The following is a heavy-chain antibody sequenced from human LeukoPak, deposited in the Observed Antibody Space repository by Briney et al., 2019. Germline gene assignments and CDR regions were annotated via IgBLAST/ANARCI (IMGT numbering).Heavy chain of an antibody. D-gene: IGHD3-22*01. Sequence: GGSLRLSCAASGFTFSSYGMHWVRQAPGKGLEWVAVIWYDGSNKYYADSVKGRFTISRDNSKNTLYLQMNSLRAEDTAVYYCPRVLLPLYGMDVWGQGTTVTVSS. CDR1: GFTFSSYG. CDR3: PRVLLPLYGMDV. J-gene: IGHJ6*02. V-gene: IGHV3-33*01. CDR2: IWYDGSNK.